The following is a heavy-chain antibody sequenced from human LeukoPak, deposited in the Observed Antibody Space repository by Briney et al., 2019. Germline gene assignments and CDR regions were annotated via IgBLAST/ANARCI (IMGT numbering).Heavy chain of an antibody. V-gene: IGHV4-30-4*08. D-gene: IGHD7-27*01. J-gene: IGHJ2*01. CDR1: GGSISSGDYY. Sequence: NSSETLSLTCTVSGGSISSGDYYWSWIRQPPGKGLEWIGYIYYSGSTYHNPSLKSRVTISVDTSKNQFSLKLSSVTAADTAVYYCARDTPSQANWGIGWYFDLWGRGTLVTVSS. CDR2: IYYSGST. CDR3: ARDTPSQANWGIGWYFDL.